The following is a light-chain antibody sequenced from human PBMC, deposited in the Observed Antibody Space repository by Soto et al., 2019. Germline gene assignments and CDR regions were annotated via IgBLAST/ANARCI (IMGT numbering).Light chain of an antibody. CDR2: GAS. V-gene: IGKV3-20*01. CDR1: QTVSITY. CDR3: QQYGSSPLIS. J-gene: IGKJ5*01. Sequence: GLTQSPGTLSLSPGESATLSCRASQTVSITYLTWYQQKPGQAPRLLIFGASKRATGIPDRFSGSGSGRDFTLTISGLEPEDFAVYYCQQYGSSPLISFGQGTRM.